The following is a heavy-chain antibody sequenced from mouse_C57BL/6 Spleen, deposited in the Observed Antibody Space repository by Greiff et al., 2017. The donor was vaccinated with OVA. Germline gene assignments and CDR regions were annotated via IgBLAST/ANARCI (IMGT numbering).Heavy chain of an antibody. D-gene: IGHD2-4*01. J-gene: IGHJ4*01. Sequence: EVQLVESGGGLVQPKGSLKLSCAASGFSFNTYAMNWVRQAPGQGLEWVARIRSKSNNYATYYADSVKDRFTISRDDSESMLYLQMNNLKTEDTAMYYCVRHGYYDYEDYYAMDYWGQGTSVTVSS. CDR1: GFSFNTYA. CDR2: IRSKSNNYAT. CDR3: VRHGYYDYEDYYAMDY. V-gene: IGHV10-1*01.